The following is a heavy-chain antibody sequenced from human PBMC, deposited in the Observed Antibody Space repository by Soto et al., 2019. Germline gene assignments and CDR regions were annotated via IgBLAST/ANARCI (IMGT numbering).Heavy chain of an antibody. CDR2: IYYSGST. Sequence: PSETLSLTCIVSGDSVSSGSYYWNWIRQPPGKGLEWIGYIYYSGSTYYNPSLKSRVTISVDTSKNQFSLKLSSVTAADTAVYYCASRRSRGRALLFDPWGQGTLVTVSS. CDR3: ASRRSRGRALLFDP. J-gene: IGHJ5*02. V-gene: IGHV4-61*01. CDR1: GDSVSSGSYY. D-gene: IGHD1-26*01.